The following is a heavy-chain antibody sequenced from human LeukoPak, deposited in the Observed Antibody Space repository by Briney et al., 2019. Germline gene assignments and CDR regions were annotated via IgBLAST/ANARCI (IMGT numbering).Heavy chain of an antibody. CDR1: GFTFSSYG. Sequence: GGSLRLSCAASGFTFSSYGMHWVRQAPDKGLEWVAFIRYDGSNKYYADSVKGRFTISRDNAKNSLYLQMNNLRVEDTAVYYCARGSYKGFDYWGQGTLVTVSS. J-gene: IGHJ4*02. CDR3: ARGSYKGFDY. D-gene: IGHD3-10*01. CDR2: IRYDGSNK. V-gene: IGHV3-30*02.